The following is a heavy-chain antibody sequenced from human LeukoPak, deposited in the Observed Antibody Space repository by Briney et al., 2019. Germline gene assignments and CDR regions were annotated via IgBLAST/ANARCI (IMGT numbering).Heavy chain of an antibody. D-gene: IGHD1-26*01. CDR1: GASYSDYY. Sequence: SETLSLTCVVYGASYSDYYWSWIRQPPGKGLEWIGYIYYSGSTNYNPSLKSRVTISVDTSKNQFSLKLSSVTAADTAVYYCARDRYSGSYNWFDPWGQGTLVTVSS. J-gene: IGHJ5*02. V-gene: IGHV4-59*01. CDR2: IYYSGST. CDR3: ARDRYSGSYNWFDP.